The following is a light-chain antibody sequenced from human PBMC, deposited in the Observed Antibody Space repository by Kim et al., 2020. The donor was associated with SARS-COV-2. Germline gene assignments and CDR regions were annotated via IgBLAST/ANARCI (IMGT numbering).Light chain of an antibody. V-gene: IGLV3-1*01. CDR1: KLGDKY. CDR2: QDS. Sequence: VSPGQTASITSSGDKLGDKYACWYQQKPGQSPVLVIYQDSKRPSGIPERFSGSNSGNTATLTISGTQAMDEADYYCQAWDSSTYVFGTGTKVTVL. J-gene: IGLJ1*01. CDR3: QAWDSSTYV.